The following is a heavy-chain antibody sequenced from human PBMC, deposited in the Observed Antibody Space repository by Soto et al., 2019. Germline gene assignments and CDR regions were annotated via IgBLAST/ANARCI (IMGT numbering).Heavy chain of an antibody. CDR1: GGYNIRDGYY. V-gene: IGHV4-31*03. Sequence: TLSLTCTVSGGYNIRDGYYWSWIRQHPGKGLEWMAYISYSGSSYSNPSLKSRVTISADTSKNQFSLRLTSVTAADTAVYFCARATPAGSADFWGEGTVVT. J-gene: IGHJ4*02. CDR3: ARATPAGSADF. D-gene: IGHD2-2*01. CDR2: ISYSGSS.